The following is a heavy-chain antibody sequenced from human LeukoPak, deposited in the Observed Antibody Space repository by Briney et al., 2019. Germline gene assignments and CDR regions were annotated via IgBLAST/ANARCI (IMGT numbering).Heavy chain of an antibody. V-gene: IGHV3-11*04. CDR1: GFTFSDYY. J-gene: IGHJ4*02. D-gene: IGHD3-22*01. Sequence: PGGSLRLSCAASGFTFSDYYMSWIRQAPGKGLEWVSYISSSGSTIYYADSVKGRFTISRDNSKNTLYLQMNSLRAEDTAVYYCAKDLVYYYDSSGPGAHDYWGQGTLVTVSS. CDR2: ISSSGSTI. CDR3: AKDLVYYYDSSGPGAHDY.